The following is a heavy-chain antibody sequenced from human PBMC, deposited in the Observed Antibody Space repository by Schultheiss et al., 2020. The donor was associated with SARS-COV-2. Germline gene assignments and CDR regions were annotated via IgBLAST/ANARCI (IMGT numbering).Heavy chain of an antibody. CDR2: ISSNGGST. D-gene: IGHD1-14*01. CDR1: GFTFSSYA. J-gene: IGHJ1*01. V-gene: IGHV3-64*04. CDR3: ARSGPRRKEYFQH. Sequence: GESLKISCSASGFTFSSYAMHWVRQAPGKGLEYVSAISSNGGSTYYADSVKGRFTISRDNAKNSLYLQMNSLRDEDTAVYYCARSGPRRKEYFQHWGQGTLVTVSS.